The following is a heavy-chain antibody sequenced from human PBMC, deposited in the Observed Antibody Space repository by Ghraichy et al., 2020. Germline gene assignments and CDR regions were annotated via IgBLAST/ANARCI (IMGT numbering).Heavy chain of an antibody. CDR3: ARGAYNDNSGDYHDVFDI. D-gene: IGHD3-22*01. CDR1: GFTFSDYW. V-gene: IGHV3-7*03. J-gene: IGHJ3*02. CDR2: IKAGGREK. Sequence: GGSLRLSCIASGFTFSDYWMSWVRQAPGKGLEWVATIKAGGREKFYVDSVKGRFTISRDNAKKSLYLQLNSLRAEDTAVCYCARGAYNDNSGDYHDVFDIWGQGTTVTVSP.